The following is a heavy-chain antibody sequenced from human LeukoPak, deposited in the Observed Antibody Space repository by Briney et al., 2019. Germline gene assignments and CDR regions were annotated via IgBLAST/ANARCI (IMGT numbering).Heavy chain of an antibody. CDR3: ARGANGGSGSPSGY. D-gene: IGHD3-10*01. CDR2: IIPIFGTA. V-gene: IGHV1-69*13. CDR1: GGTFSSYA. Sequence: ASVKVSCKASGGTFSSYAISWVRQAPGQGLEWMGGIIPIFGTANYAQKIQGRVTITADESTSTAYMELSSLRSEDTAVYYCARGANGGSGSPSGYWGQGTLVTVSS. J-gene: IGHJ4*02.